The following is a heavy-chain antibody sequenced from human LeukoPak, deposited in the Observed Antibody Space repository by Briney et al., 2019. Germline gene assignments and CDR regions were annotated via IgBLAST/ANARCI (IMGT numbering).Heavy chain of an antibody. J-gene: IGHJ4*02. CDR3: AREEASAGDY. Sequence: SETLSLTCTASGGSISSSNHYWAWIRQPPGKGLEWIGSIYYSGSTFYSPSLKSRVTISVDTSKNQFSLKLSSVTAADTAVYYCAREEASAGDYWGQGTLVTVSS. CDR1: GGSISSSNHY. V-gene: IGHV4-39*01. D-gene: IGHD6-13*01. CDR2: IYYSGST.